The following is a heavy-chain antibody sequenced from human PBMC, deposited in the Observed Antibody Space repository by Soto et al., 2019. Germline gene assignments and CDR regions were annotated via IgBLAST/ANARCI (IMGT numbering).Heavy chain of an antibody. CDR1: GYTFTSYG. Sequence: GASVKVSCKASGYTFTSYGISWVRQAPGQGLEWMGWISAYNGNTNYAQKLQGRVTMTTDTSTSTAYMELRSLRSDDTAVYYCARDRDYYGSGSPTVGWFDPWGQGTLGTVSS. V-gene: IGHV1-18*04. CDR2: ISAYNGNT. CDR3: ARDRDYYGSGSPTVGWFDP. D-gene: IGHD3-10*01. J-gene: IGHJ5*02.